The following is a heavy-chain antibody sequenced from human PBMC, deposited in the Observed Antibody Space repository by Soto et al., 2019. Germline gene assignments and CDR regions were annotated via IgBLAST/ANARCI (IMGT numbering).Heavy chain of an antibody. J-gene: IGHJ5*02. D-gene: IGHD1-26*01. CDR1: GFTFSNYA. CDR2: ISASGGLK. Sequence: EVQLSESGGDLRQPGGSLRLSCAASGFTFSNYAMTWVRQTPGKGLEWVSGISASGGLKYYADSVQGRFTVSRDNSKNILYVQMDNLRDGDTALYYCAREVGAPSGWLDPWGKGTQVTVSS. V-gene: IGHV3-23*01. CDR3: AREVGAPSGWLDP.